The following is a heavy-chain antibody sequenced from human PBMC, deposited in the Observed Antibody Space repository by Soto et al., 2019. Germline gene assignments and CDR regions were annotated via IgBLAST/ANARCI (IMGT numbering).Heavy chain of an antibody. D-gene: IGHD5-12*01. CDR3: TRHTGYDSSLDY. J-gene: IGHJ4*02. CDR1: GYTFTGHW. V-gene: IGHV5-10-1*01. Sequence: PGESLKISCQGSGYTFTGHWISWVRQMPGKGVEWRGRIDASDSYNDYSPTVQGHVTMSADKSINTAYLQWSSLQASDTAVYYCTRHTGYDSSLDYWGQGTLVTVSS. CDR2: IDASDSYN.